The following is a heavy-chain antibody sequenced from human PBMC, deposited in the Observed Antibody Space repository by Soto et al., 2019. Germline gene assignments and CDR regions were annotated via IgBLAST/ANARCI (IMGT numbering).Heavy chain of an antibody. Sequence: QVQLVQSGAEVKKPGASVKVSCKASGYTFTSYAMHWVRQAPGQRLEWMGWINAGNGNTKYSHKFQGRVTITRDTSASTAYMELSSLRSEDTAVYYCARGTFDPWGQGTLVTVSS. CDR2: INAGNGNT. J-gene: IGHJ5*02. D-gene: IGHD2-2*01. CDR1: GYTFTSYA. V-gene: IGHV1-3*01. CDR3: ARGTFDP.